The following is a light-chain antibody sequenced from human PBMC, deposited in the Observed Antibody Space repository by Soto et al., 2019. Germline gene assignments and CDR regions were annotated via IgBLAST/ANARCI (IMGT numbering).Light chain of an antibody. V-gene: IGLV2-8*01. CDR1: SSDVGGYNY. CDR2: EVS. J-gene: IGLJ3*02. Sequence: QSALTQPPSASGSPGQSVTISCTGTSSDVGGYNYVSWYQQHPGKAPKLMIYEVSKRPSGVPDRFSGSKSGNTASLVITGLQAEDEADYYCQSYDTRLSAWVFGGGTKLTVL. CDR3: QSYDTRLSAWV.